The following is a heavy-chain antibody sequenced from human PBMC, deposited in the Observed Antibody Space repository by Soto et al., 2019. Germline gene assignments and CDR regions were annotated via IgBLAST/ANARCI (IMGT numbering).Heavy chain of an antibody. Sequence: SETLSLTCTVSSGSTSPHYWSWIRQSPGKGLEWIAYIYFTGSTNYNPSLKSRVTISIDTSKNQFSLKLTSVTAADTAVYYCARGGSWLDPWGQGTLVTVSS. CDR3: ARGGSWLDP. CDR1: SGSTSPHY. J-gene: IGHJ5*02. V-gene: IGHV4-59*11. CDR2: IYFTGST.